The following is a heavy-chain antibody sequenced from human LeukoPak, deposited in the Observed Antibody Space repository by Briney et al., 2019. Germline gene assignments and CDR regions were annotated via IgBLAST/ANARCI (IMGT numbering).Heavy chain of an antibody. Sequence: ISGSGGSTYYADSVKGRFTISRDNSKNTLYLQMNSLRAEDTAVYYCAKEHHMVRGAFDYWGQGTLVTVSS. D-gene: IGHD3-10*01. V-gene: IGHV3-23*01. CDR2: ISGSGGST. J-gene: IGHJ4*02. CDR3: AKEHHMVRGAFDY.